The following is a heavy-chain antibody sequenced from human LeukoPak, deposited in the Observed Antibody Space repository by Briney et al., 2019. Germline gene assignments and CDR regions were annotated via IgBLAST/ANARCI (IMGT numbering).Heavy chain of an antibody. CDR1: GFTFSSYA. CDR2: ISGSGGST. V-gene: IGHV3-23*01. Sequence: PGGSLRLSCAASGFTFSSYAMSWVRQAPGKGLEWVSAISGSGGSTYYADSVKGRFTISRDNSKNTLYLQMNSLRAEDAAVYYCAKALDIVVVPADYWGQGTLVTVSS. CDR3: AKALDIVVVPADY. J-gene: IGHJ4*02. D-gene: IGHD2-2*03.